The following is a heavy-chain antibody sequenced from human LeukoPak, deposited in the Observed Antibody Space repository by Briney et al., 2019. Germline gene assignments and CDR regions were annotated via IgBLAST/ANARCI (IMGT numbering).Heavy chain of an antibody. D-gene: IGHD3-22*01. J-gene: IGHJ4*02. CDR2: MKSKTDGGTT. Sequence: GGSLRLSCAASGFTFSNAWMSWVRQAPGKGLEWVGRMKSKTDGGTTDYAAPVKGRFTISRDDSKNTLYLQMNSLKTEDTAVYYCTTELYYDSGGYYTKQTYDYWGQGTLVTVSS. CDR1: GFTFSNAW. CDR3: TTELYYDSGGYYTKQTYDY. V-gene: IGHV3-15*01.